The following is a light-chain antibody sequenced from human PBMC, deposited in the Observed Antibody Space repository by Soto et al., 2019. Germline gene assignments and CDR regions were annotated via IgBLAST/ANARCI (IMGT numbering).Light chain of an antibody. V-gene: IGKV3-11*01. CDR3: QHRSSWPGA. CDR1: QSVSSF. J-gene: IGKJ3*01. Sequence: EIVLTQSPGTLSLSPGERATLSCRASQSVSSFLAWYQQKPGQAPRLLIYDASNRATGIPARFSGSGSGTDSTLTISSLEPEDFAVYYCQHRSSWPGAFGPGTKVDIK. CDR2: DAS.